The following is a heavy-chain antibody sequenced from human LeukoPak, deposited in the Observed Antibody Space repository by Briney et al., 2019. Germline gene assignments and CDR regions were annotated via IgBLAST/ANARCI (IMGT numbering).Heavy chain of an antibody. CDR1: GVSISSSNSY. J-gene: IGHJ4*02. CDR3: ARRYCSGGSCYRPFDY. Sequence: PSETLSLTCTVSGVSISSSNSYWGWIRQPPGKGLEWIGSIYYSGNTYYNASLKSQVSISIDTSKNQFSLRLTSVTAADTAVYYCARRYCSGGSCYRPFDYWGQGTLVTVSS. CDR2: IYYSGNT. D-gene: IGHD2-15*01. V-gene: IGHV4-39*01.